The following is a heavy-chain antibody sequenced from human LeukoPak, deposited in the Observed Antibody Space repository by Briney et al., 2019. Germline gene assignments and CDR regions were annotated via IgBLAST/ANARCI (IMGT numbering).Heavy chain of an antibody. Sequence: SETLSLTCTVSGGSISSSSYYWGWIRQPPGKGLEWIGSIYYSGSTYYNPSLKSRVTISVDTSKNQYSLKLSSVTAADTAVYYCAIGYSSSPGIDYWGQGTLVTVSS. CDR1: GGSISSSSYY. V-gene: IGHV4-39*01. D-gene: IGHD6-6*01. J-gene: IGHJ4*02. CDR3: AIGYSSSPGIDY. CDR2: IYYSGST.